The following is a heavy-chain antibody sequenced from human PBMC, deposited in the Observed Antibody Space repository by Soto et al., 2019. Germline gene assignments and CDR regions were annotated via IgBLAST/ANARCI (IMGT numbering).Heavy chain of an antibody. V-gene: IGHV4-30-4*01. CDR2: IFYSGTT. D-gene: IGHD1-20*01. CDR1: GGSSSGGNYY. J-gene: IGHJ6*02. Sequence: SETLSLTCTVSGGSSSGGNYYWSWIRQPSGQGLEWIGYIFYSGTTYYNPSLKSRVTISLDTSGNQFSLKLSSVTAADTAVYYCARDLHITETTLNYYYYAMDVWGQGTTVTVSS. CDR3: ARDLHITETTLNYYYYAMDV.